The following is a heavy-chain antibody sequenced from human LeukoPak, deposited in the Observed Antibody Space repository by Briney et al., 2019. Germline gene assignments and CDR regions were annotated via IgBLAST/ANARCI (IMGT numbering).Heavy chain of an antibody. D-gene: IGHD3-3*01. CDR1: GGSISSSSYY. J-gene: IGHJ4*02. CDR3: ARRPFWSGYSYYFDY. V-gene: IGHV4-39*01. CDR2: IYYSGST. Sequence: SETLSLTCTVSGGSISSSSYYWGWIRQPPGKGLEWIGSIYYSGSTYYNPSLKSRVTISVDTSKNQFSLKLSSVTAADTAVYYCARRPFWSGYSYYFDYWGQGTLVTVSS.